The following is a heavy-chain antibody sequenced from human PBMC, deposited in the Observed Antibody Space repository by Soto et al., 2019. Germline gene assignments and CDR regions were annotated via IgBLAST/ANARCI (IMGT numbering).Heavy chain of an antibody. CDR2: ISYDGSNK. CDR3: AKVSGVWGAAPHYSGMDV. V-gene: IGHV3-30*18. CDR1: GFTFSSYG. Sequence: GGSLRLSCAASGFTFSSYGMHWVRQAPGKGLEWVAVISYDGSNKYYADSVKGRFTISRDNSKNTLYLQMNSLRAEDTAVYYCAKVSGVWGAAPHYSGMDVWGQGTTVTVSS. J-gene: IGHJ6*02. D-gene: IGHD3-16*01.